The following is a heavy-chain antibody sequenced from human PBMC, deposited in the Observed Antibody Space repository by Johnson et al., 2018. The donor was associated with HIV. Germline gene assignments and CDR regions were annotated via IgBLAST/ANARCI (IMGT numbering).Heavy chain of an antibody. V-gene: IGHV3-53*01. CDR2: IYSGGST. Sequence: VQLVESGGGLIQPGGSLRLSCAASGFTVSSNYMTWVRQAPGKGLEWVSVIYSGGSTYYADSVKGRFTISRDNSRNTLYLQMNSLRAEDTALYYCARDRTSRQGGAFDIWGQGTMVTVSS. CDR3: ARDRTSRQGGAFDI. CDR1: GFTVSSNY. J-gene: IGHJ3*02.